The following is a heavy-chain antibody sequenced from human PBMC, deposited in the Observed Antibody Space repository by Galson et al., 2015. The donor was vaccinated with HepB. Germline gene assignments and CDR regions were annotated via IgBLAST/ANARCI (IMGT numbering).Heavy chain of an antibody. CDR3: ARVADSDYGDHSHFDS. Sequence: SLRLSCAASGFSFSDYYMSWIRQAPGKGLEWLSYISSNTIYTNYADSVKGRFTVSRDNVKNSISLRMNRLSVEDTAIYYCARVADSDYGDHSHFDSWGQGTLVTVSS. J-gene: IGHJ4*02. CDR1: GFSFSDYY. D-gene: IGHD4-17*01. V-gene: IGHV3-11*06. CDR2: ISSNTIYT.